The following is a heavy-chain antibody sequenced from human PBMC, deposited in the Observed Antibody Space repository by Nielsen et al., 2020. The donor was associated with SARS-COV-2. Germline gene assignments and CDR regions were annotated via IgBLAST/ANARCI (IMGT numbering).Heavy chain of an antibody. V-gene: IGHV1-18*01. D-gene: IGHD1-20*01. J-gene: IGHJ4*02. CDR2: ISAKSGDT. CDR1: GYTFTTYG. Sequence: ASVKVSCKASGYTFTTYGVSWVRQAPGQGLQWMGWISAKSGDTNYAQKFQGRVTMTTDTSTTTVYMELSSLTSEDTAVYFCARGPNNWNFDYWGQGTLVTVSS. CDR3: ARGPNNWNFDY.